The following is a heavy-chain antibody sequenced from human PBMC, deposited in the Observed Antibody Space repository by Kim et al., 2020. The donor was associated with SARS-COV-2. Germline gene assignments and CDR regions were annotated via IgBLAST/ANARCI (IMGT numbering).Heavy chain of an antibody. J-gene: IGHJ6*02. V-gene: IGHV3-30*18. CDR1: GFTFSSYG. Sequence: GGSLRLSCAASGFTFSSYGMHWVRQAPGKGLEWVAVISYDGSNKYYADSVKGRFTISRDNSKNTLYLQMNSLRAEDTAVYYCAKDEGLLSPRWLRYYYYYGMDVWGQGTTVTVSS. D-gene: IGHD5-12*01. CDR2: ISYDGSNK. CDR3: AKDEGLLSPRWLRYYYYYGMDV.